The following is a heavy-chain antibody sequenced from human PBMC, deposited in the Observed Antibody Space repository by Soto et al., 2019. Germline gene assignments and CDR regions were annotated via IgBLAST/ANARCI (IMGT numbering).Heavy chain of an antibody. V-gene: IGHV3-21*01. D-gene: IGHD5-12*01. Sequence: GGSLRLSCAASGFTFSSYSMNWVRQAPGKGLEWVSSISSSSSYIYYADSVKGRFTISRDNAKNSLYLQMNSLRAEDTAVYYCAREPFQWLRSNYYGMDVWGQGTTVTVSS. CDR2: ISSSSSYI. CDR3: AREPFQWLRSNYYGMDV. J-gene: IGHJ6*02. CDR1: GFTFSSYS.